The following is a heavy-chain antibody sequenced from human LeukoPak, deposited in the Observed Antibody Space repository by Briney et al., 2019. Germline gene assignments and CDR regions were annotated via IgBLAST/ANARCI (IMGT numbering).Heavy chain of an antibody. Sequence: SGGSLRLSCAASGFTFSSYEMNWVRQAPGKGLEWVSYISSSGSTIYYADSVKGRFTISRDNAKNSLYLQMNSLRAEDTAVYYCARDSVTAMVKTYFDYWGQGTLVTVSS. CDR2: ISSSGSTI. CDR3: ARDSVTAMVKTYFDY. D-gene: IGHD5-18*01. J-gene: IGHJ4*02. CDR1: GFTFSSYE. V-gene: IGHV3-48*03.